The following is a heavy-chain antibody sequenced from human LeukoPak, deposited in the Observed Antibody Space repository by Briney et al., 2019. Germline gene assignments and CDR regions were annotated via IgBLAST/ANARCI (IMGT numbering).Heavy chain of an antibody. Sequence: ASVKVSCKASGYTFTSYGISWVRQAPGQGLEWMGWISAYNGNTNYAQKLQGRVTMTTDTSTSTAYMELSSLRSEDTAVYYCARDRWTAMARAPFDHWGQGTLVTVSS. CDR2: ISAYNGNT. CDR3: ARDRWTAMARAPFDH. J-gene: IGHJ4*02. D-gene: IGHD5-18*01. CDR1: GYTFTSYG. V-gene: IGHV1-18*01.